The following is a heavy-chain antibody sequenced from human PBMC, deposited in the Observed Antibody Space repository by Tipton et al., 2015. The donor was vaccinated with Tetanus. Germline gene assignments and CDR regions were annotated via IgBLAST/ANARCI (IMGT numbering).Heavy chain of an antibody. J-gene: IGHJ5*02. V-gene: IGHV1-18*01. CDR3: LSGSYYRA. D-gene: IGHD1-26*01. CDR1: DYTFTKFD. Sequence: QVQLVQSGAEVKKPGASVKVSCKASDYTFTKFDVSWVRQAPGQGLEWMGRINNNHGNDGNTNYAQNFQGRVTITTDTSTRTSYMELRGLTSDDTAVYYCLSGSYYRAWGQGTLVTVSS. CDR2: INNNHGNDGNT.